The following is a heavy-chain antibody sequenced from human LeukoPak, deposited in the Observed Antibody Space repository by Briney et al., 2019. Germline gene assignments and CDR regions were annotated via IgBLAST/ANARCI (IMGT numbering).Heavy chain of an antibody. V-gene: IGHV5-51*01. Sequence: HGESLKISCKGSGYSFTSYWIGWVRQMPGKGLEWMGIIYPGDSDTRYSPSFQGQVTISADKSISTAYLQWSSLKASDTAMYYCARQYYDFWSGYSGLDYWGQGTLVTVSS. CDR2: IYPGDSDT. CDR3: ARQYYDFWSGYSGLDY. D-gene: IGHD3-3*01. CDR1: GYSFTSYW. J-gene: IGHJ4*02.